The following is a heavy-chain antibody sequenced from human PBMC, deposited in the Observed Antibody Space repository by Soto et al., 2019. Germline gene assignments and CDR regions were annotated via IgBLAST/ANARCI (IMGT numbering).Heavy chain of an antibody. J-gene: IGHJ4*02. CDR1: GGTFSSYA. Sequence: GASVKVSCKASGGTFSSYAISWVRQAPGQGLEWMGGIIPIFGTANYAQKFQGRVTITADESTSTAYMELSSLRSEDTAVYYCARDKITSLNIAGRGYFDYWGQGTLVTVSS. D-gene: IGHD6-13*01. CDR3: ARDKITSLNIAGRGYFDY. CDR2: IIPIFGTA. V-gene: IGHV1-69*13.